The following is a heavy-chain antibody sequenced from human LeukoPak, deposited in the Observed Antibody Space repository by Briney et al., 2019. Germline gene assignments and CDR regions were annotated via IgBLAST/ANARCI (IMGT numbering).Heavy chain of an antibody. V-gene: IGHV3-30*02. CDR3: AKRGETSSWKYIDS. J-gene: IGHJ4*02. CDR1: GYTVSSDA. CDR2: IWFDGSK. Sequence: GGSLRLSCAASGYTVSSDAMHWVRDGPRKGLEWVAIIWFDGSKYYADSVKGRFTISRDNPKNTLYLQMNSLRPEDTAVYYCAKRGETSSWKYIDSWGQGTLVTVSS. D-gene: IGHD3-10*01.